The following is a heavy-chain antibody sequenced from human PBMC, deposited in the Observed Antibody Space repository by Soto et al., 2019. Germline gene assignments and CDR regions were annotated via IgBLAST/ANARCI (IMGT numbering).Heavy chain of an antibody. V-gene: IGHV3-53*04. CDR1: GFTVSSNY. Sequence: EVQLVESGGGLVQPGGSLRLSCAASGFTVSSNYMSWVRQAPGKGLEWVSVIYSGGSTYYADSVKGRFTISRHNSKNTLYLQMNSLRAEDTAVYYCARDQHTYYDSSGPSSPSYFDLWGRGTLVTVSS. CDR2: IYSGGST. D-gene: IGHD3-22*01. J-gene: IGHJ2*01. CDR3: ARDQHTYYDSSGPSSPSYFDL.